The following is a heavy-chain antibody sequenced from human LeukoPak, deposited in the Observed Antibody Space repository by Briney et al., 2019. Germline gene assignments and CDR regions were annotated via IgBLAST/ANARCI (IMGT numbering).Heavy chain of an antibody. CDR2: ISGDTTYI. Sequence: SGGPLRLSCAASGFTFSSYTMHWVRQIPGERPEWVSSISGDTTYIYYADSLKGRFTISRDNTNTSLFLQMNSLRAEDTATYFCARRGTDASFSFFDVWGQGTMVTVSS. D-gene: IGHD1-1*01. CDR1: GFTFSSYT. V-gene: IGHV3-21*01. J-gene: IGHJ3*01. CDR3: ARRGTDASFSFFDV.